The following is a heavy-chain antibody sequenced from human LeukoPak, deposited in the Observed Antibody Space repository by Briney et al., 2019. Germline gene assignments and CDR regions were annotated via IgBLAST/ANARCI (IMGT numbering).Heavy chain of an antibody. CDR2: ISYDGSNK. D-gene: IGHD6-19*01. CDR3: AKDAVGYSSGWYRWYFDY. Sequence: GRSLRLSCAASGFTFSSYGMHRVRQAPGKGLEWVAVISYDGSNKYYADSVKGRFTISRDNSKNTLYLQMNSLRAEDTAVYYCAKDAVGYSSGWYRWYFDYWGQGALVTVSS. CDR1: GFTFSSYG. V-gene: IGHV3-30*18. J-gene: IGHJ4*02.